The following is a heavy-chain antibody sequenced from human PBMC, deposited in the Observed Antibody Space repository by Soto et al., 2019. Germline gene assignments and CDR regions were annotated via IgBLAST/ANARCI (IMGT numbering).Heavy chain of an antibody. J-gene: IGHJ6*02. CDR1: GFTFRTHT. CDR3: VKGGEDITSPYGMDV. CDR2: ISSGGTYL. Sequence: PVESLRLSCAVSGFTFRTHTLVWVRQAPGKGLEWVSSISSGGTYLEYAHSVKGRFAISRDDAKDSVFLQMNSLKTDDTAVYYCVKGGEDITSPYGMDVWGQGTTVTVSS. V-gene: IGHV3-21*04. D-gene: IGHD3-16*01.